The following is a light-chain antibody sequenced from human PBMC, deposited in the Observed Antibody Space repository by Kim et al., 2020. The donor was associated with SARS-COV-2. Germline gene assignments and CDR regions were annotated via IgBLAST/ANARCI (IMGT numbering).Light chain of an antibody. CDR2: GAS. Sequence: EVVLTQSPGTLSLSPGERATLSCRASQSVSSSYLAWYQQKPGQAPRLLIYGASSRATGIPDRFSGSGSGTDFTLTISRLEPEDFAVYYCHQCGSSSWTFGQGTKVDIK. V-gene: IGKV3-20*01. CDR3: HQCGSSSWT. J-gene: IGKJ1*01. CDR1: QSVSSSY.